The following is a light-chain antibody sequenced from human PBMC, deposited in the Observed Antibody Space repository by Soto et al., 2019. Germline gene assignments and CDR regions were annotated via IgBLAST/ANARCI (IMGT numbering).Light chain of an antibody. CDR2: DVN. V-gene: IGLV2-14*01. Sequence: QSALTQPASVSGSPGQSITISCTGTSSDVGGYDYVSWYQQLPGKAPKLMIYDVNNRPSGVSNRFSGSKSGNTASLTISGLQAEDEADYYFSSYTGTSTFVFGGGTQLTVL. CDR1: SSDVGGYDY. CDR3: SSYTGTSTFV. J-gene: IGLJ7*01.